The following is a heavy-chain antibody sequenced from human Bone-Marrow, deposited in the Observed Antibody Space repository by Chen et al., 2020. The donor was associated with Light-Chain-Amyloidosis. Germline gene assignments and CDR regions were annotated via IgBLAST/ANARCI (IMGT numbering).Heavy chain of an antibody. J-gene: IGHJ4*02. CDR2: ITGSDSAT. V-gene: IGHV3-23*01. Sequence: EVQLLESGGGLVQPGGSLRLSCSASGFTFSAYSMGWFRQAPVKGLEWVAAITGSDSATDDAESVRGRFAISRDNSMYTLYLQMNSLTSDDTAVYFCARRARFSSGQFDSWGRGTLVTVSS. CDR1: GFTFSAYS. CDR3: ARRARFSSGQFDS. D-gene: IGHD6-19*01.